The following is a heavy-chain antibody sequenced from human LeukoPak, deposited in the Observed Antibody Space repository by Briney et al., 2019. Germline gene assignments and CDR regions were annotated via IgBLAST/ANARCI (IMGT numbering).Heavy chain of an antibody. Sequence: PSETLSLTCTVSGAFVSGKFWSWIRHSPGNGLEWIGLIYYSGTTKFNPSLEGRVAMSVDTSNNQFSLSLNSVTTADTAVYFCVGGGDWLPEYWGHGTQVIVSS. CDR1: GAFVSGKF. J-gene: IGHJ4*01. D-gene: IGHD3/OR15-3a*01. CDR2: IYYSGTT. CDR3: VGGGDWLPEY. V-gene: IGHV4-59*02.